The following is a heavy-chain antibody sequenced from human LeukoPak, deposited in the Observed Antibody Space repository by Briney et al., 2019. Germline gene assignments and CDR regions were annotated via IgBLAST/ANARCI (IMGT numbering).Heavy chain of an antibody. D-gene: IGHD3-10*01. CDR2: INQSGST. V-gene: IGHV4-34*01. CDR1: SGSFSGYY. J-gene: IGHJ5*02. CDR3: ARGPGSGSYFAWFDT. Sequence: SETLSLTCAVYSGSFSGYYWSWTRQPPGKGLEWDGEINQSGSTKYNPSLESRVTISVDTSKNQFSLKLSSMTAADTAVYYCARGPGSGSYFAWFDTWGQRDLVTVSS.